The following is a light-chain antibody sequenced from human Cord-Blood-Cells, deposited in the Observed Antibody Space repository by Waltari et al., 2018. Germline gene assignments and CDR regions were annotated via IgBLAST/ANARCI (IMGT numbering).Light chain of an antibody. CDR3: QQYNSLPLT. V-gene: IGKV3-15*01. Sequence: EIVMTQSPATLSVSPGERATLPCRASQSLSSNLAWYQQTPGQAPRLLIYCASTRATGIPATFSGSGSGTDFTLTISSLQSEDFAVYYCQQYNSLPLTFGGGTKVEIK. CDR1: QSLSSN. CDR2: CAS. J-gene: IGKJ4*01.